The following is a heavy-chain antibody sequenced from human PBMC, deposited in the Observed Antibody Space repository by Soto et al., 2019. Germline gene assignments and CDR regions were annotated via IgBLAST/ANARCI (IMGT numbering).Heavy chain of an antibody. V-gene: IGHV5-51*01. CDR2: IHPGDSDT. CDR3: ARLVRGGVVTNFEF. D-gene: IGHD3-10*01. CDR1: GYIFISYW. J-gene: IGHJ4*02. Sequence: VESLKISCKGSGYIFISYWICCFLQMPGKGLEWMGIIHPGDSDTRYSPSFQGQVTISADKSISTAYLQWTSLEASDTAMYYCARLVRGGVVTNFEFWGQGTPVTVSS.